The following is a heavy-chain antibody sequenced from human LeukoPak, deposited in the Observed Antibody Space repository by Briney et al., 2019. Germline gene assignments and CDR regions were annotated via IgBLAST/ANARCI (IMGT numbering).Heavy chain of an antibody. V-gene: IGHV1-69*13. J-gene: IGHJ6*02. CDR2: IIPIFGTA. CDR3: ARGAVGYGDSYNYYNMDV. CDR1: GGTFSNYA. Sequence: ASVKVSCKASGGTFSNYAINWVRQAPGQGLEWMGGIIPIFGTADYAQKFQGRATITADESTSTAYMEVSSLRSEDTAAYYCARGAVGYGDSYNYYNMDVWGQGTTVTVSS. D-gene: IGHD4-17*01.